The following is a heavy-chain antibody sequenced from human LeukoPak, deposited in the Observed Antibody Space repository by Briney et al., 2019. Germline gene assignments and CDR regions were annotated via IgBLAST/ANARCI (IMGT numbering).Heavy chain of an antibody. CDR1: GFTFSSYW. V-gene: IGHV3-15*01. Sequence: GGSLRLSCAASGFTFSSYWMSWVRQAPGKGLEWVGRIKSKTDGGTTDYAAPVKGRFTISRDDSKNTLYLQMNSLKTEDTAVYYCTTVLWFGELFRFDPWGQGTLVTVSS. D-gene: IGHD3-10*01. CDR3: TTVLWFGELFRFDP. CDR2: IKSKTDGGTT. J-gene: IGHJ5*02.